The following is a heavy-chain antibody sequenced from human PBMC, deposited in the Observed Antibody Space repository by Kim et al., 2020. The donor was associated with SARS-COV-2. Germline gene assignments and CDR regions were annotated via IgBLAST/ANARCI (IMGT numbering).Heavy chain of an antibody. CDR2: ISYSGNP. Sequence: SETLSLTCSVSGGSIRSGGKFWTWIRQHPAKGLEWIGYISYSGNPHYSPSLRSRVSISLQTSENQFSLELTSVTAADTAVYYCARGQPLDYWGQGNLVTVLS. J-gene: IGHJ4*02. V-gene: IGHV4-31*03. CDR1: GGSIRSGGKF. CDR3: ARGQPLDY. D-gene: IGHD2-2*01.